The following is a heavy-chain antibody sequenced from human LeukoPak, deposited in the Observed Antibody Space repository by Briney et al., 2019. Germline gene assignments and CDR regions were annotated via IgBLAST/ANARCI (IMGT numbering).Heavy chain of an antibody. CDR2: IRYDGSNK. Sequence: GGSLRLSCAASGFTFSSYGMHWVRQAPGKGLEWVAFIRYDGSNKYYADSVKGRFTISGDNSKNTLYLQMNSLRAEDTAVYYCAKDQYCSSTSCYHYYYMDVWGKGTTVTVSS. D-gene: IGHD2-2*01. J-gene: IGHJ6*03. V-gene: IGHV3-30*02. CDR1: GFTFSSYG. CDR3: AKDQYCSSTSCYHYYYMDV.